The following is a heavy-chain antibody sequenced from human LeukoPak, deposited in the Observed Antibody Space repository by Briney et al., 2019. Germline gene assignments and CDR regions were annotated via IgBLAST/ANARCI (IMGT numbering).Heavy chain of an antibody. CDR1: DSSISNYY. V-gene: IGHV4-59*01. Sequence: PSETLSLTCTVSDSSISNYYWSWIRLPPGKGLGWIGYIYYTGATNYSPSLKSRVTISLDTSKNQFSLRLSSVTAADAAVYYCARAGYSYGTGYYFDYWGQGALVTVSS. CDR2: IYYTGAT. J-gene: IGHJ4*02. D-gene: IGHD5-18*01. CDR3: ARAGYSYGTGYYFDY.